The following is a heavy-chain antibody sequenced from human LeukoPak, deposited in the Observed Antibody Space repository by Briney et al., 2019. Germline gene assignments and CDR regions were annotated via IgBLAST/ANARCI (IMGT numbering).Heavy chain of an antibody. CDR3: ARDHSGYSGYVLHYNWFDS. Sequence: ASVKVSCKASGYTFTSYYMHWVRQAPGQGLEWMGIINPSGGSTSYAQKFQGRVTMTRDTSTSTVYMELSSLRSEDTVVYYCARDHSGYSGYVLHYNWFDSWGQGTLVTVSS. J-gene: IGHJ5*01. CDR1: GYTFTSYY. CDR2: INPSGGST. V-gene: IGHV1-46*01. D-gene: IGHD5-12*01.